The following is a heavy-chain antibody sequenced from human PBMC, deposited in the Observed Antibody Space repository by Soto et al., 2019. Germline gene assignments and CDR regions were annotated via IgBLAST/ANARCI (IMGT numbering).Heavy chain of an antibody. CDR3: ARGEGDYVWGSYRTYNWFDP. CDR1: GFTFRSYG. D-gene: IGHD3-16*02. J-gene: IGHJ5*02. V-gene: IGHV3-48*02. CDR2: ITNNRNYK. Sequence: SLRLSCAASGFTFRSYGMNWVRQAPGKGLEWVSEITNNRNYKYYAESVKGRFTISRDNAKNSLYLQMNSLRDEDTAVYYCARGEGDYVWGSYRTYNWFDPWGQGTLVTVSS.